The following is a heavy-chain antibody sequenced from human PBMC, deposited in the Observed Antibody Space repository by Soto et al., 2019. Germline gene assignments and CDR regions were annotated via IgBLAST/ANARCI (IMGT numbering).Heavy chain of an antibody. D-gene: IGHD4-17*01. J-gene: IGHJ4*02. CDR1: GGSISSYNW. CDR2: IYHSGST. CDR3: AKYGDYFSGRDCFDY. Sequence: QVQLQESGPGLVEPSGTLSLTCVISGGSISSYNWWRWVRQPPGKGLEWIGEIYHSGSTNYNPSLKSRVTISLDKSKNQFSLKLSSVTAADTAVYYCAKYGDYFSGRDCFDYWGQGTLVTVSS. V-gene: IGHV4-4*02.